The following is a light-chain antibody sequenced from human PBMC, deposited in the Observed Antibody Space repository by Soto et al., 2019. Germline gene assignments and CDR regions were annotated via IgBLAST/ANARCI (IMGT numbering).Light chain of an antibody. CDR3: SSYTSSSTYV. CDR2: DVS. V-gene: IGLV2-18*02. J-gene: IGLJ1*01. Sequence: QSVLTQPPSVSGSPGQSVTISCTGTSSDVGSSNGVSWYQQPPGTASKLMIYDVSNRPSGVPDRFSGSKSGNTASLTISGLQAEDEADYYCSSYTSSSTYVFGTGTKLTVL. CDR1: SSDVGSSNG.